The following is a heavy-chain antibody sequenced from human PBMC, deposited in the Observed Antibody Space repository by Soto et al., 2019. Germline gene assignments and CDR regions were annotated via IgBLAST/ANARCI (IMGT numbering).Heavy chain of an antibody. CDR2: MNPNSGHT. J-gene: IGHJ4*02. CDR1: GYTFTNYD. Sequence: QVQLVQSGAEVKKPGASVKVSCESSGYTFTNYDVNCVRQSPGQGLEWMGWMNPNSGHTVYAQKFLGRITMTRNTSISTAYMELSVLRSEDTAIYFFVTGSHCDYWGQGPMVTVSS. CDR3: VTGSHCDY. D-gene: IGHD3-10*01. V-gene: IGHV1-8*01.